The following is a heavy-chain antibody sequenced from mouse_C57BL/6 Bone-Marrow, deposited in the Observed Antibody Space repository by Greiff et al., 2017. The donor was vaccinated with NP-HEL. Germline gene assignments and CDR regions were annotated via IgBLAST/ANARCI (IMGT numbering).Heavy chain of an antibody. CDR1: GYTFTSYT. CDR3: ARRGYYDYDGAWFAY. V-gene: IGHV1-4*01. J-gene: IGHJ3*01. D-gene: IGHD2-4*01. Sequence: QVQLQQSGAELARPGASVKMSCKASGYTFTSYTMHWVKQRPGQGLEWIGYINPSSGYTKYNQKFKDKATLTADKSSSTAYMQLSSLTSEDSAVYYCARRGYYDYDGAWFAYWGQGTLVTVSA. CDR2: INPSSGYT.